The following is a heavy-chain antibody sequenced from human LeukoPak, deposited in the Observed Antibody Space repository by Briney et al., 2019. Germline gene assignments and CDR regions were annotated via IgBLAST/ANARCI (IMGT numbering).Heavy chain of an antibody. V-gene: IGHV4-34*01. J-gene: IGHJ6*03. CDR3: ASLTGYYYDSSGYYRLDRGYYYYCMDV. CDR2: INHSGST. Sequence: SETLSLTCAVYGGSFSGYYWSWIRQPPGKGLEWIGEINHSGSTNYNPSLKSRVTISVDTSKNQFSLKLSSVTAADTAVYYCASLTGYYYDSSGYYRLDRGYYYYCMDVWGKGTTVTISS. CDR1: GGSFSGYY. D-gene: IGHD3-22*01.